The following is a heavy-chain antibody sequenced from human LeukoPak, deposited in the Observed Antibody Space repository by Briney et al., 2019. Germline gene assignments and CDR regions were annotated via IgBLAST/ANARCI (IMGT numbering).Heavy chain of an antibody. CDR2: ISSSSSYI. D-gene: IGHD3-22*01. CDR1: GFTFSAYA. Sequence: PGGSLRLSCAASGFTFSAYAMHWVRQAPGKGLEWVSSISSSSSYIYYADSVKGRFTISRDNAKNSLYMQMNSLRAEDTAVYYCARLYDGSAYHADHFDYWGQGTLVIVSS. J-gene: IGHJ4*02. V-gene: IGHV3-21*01. CDR3: ARLYDGSAYHADHFDY.